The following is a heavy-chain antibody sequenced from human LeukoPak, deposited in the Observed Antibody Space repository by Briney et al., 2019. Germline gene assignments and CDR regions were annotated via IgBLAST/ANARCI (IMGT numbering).Heavy chain of an antibody. V-gene: IGHV3-21*01. CDR3: ARDKPFGGLGSHFDY. Sequence: GGSLRPSCAASGFTFSSYSMNWVRQAPGKGLEWVSSISSSSSYIYYADSVKGRFTISRDNAKNSLYLQMNSLRVEDTAIYFCARDKPFGGLGSHFDYWGQGILVTVSS. D-gene: IGHD3-10*01. J-gene: IGHJ4*02. CDR2: ISSSSSYI. CDR1: GFTFSSYS.